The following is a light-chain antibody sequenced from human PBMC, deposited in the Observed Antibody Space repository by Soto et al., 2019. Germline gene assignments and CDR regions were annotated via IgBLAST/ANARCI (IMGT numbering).Light chain of an antibody. CDR3: QQYGSSPPT. J-gene: IGKJ1*01. V-gene: IGKV3-20*01. CDR1: QSVSTNY. Sequence: EIVLTQSPGTLSLSPGERATLSCRASQSVSTNYLAWYQRKPGQAPRLLLYGASSRATDIPDRFSGSGSGTDFTLTITRLETEDFAVYYCQQYGSSPPTFGQGTKVEIK. CDR2: GAS.